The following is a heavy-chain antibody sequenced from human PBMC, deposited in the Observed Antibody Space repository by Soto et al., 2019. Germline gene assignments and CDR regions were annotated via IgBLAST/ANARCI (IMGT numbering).Heavy chain of an antibody. Sequence: LRLSCAASGFSFSTYSMAWVRQVAGKGPQWVSGLSGGGANTFYIDSVRGRFTISVDNSKNTVYLQMDSLRADDTAVYYCARWSGYADAWGQGTLVTVSS. J-gene: IGHJ4*02. CDR1: GFSFSTYS. CDR3: ARWSGYADA. V-gene: IGHV3-23*01. D-gene: IGHD4-17*01. CDR2: LSGGGANT.